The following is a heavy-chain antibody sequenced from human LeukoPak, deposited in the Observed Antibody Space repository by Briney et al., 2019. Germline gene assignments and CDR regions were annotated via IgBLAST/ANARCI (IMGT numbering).Heavy chain of an antibody. CDR3: ARASNPWLQLS. CDR2: IKEDGSEK. J-gene: IGHJ4*02. CDR1: GFTFSRYW. Sequence: GGSLRLSCVVSGFTFSRYWMTWVRQAPGKGLEWVANIKEDGSEKYYMDSVQGRFSISRDNAKNSLYLQMNSLRAEDTAVYYCARASNPWLQLSWGQGTLVTVSS. D-gene: IGHD5-24*01. V-gene: IGHV3-7*02.